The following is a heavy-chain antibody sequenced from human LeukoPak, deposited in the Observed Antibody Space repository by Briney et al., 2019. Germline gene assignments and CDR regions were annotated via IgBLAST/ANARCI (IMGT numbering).Heavy chain of an antibody. D-gene: IGHD2-2*01. CDR1: GFTFDDYA. J-gene: IGHJ6*03. V-gene: IGHV3-9*03. CDR2: ISWNSGSI. Sequence: PGRSLRLSCAASGFTFDDYAMHWVRQAPGKGLEWVSGISWNSGSIGYADSVKGRFTISRDNAKNSLYLQMNSLRAEDMALYYCAKPPAYCSSTSCSNYYYYYMDVWGKGTTVTVSS. CDR3: AKPPAYCSSTSCSNYYYYYMDV.